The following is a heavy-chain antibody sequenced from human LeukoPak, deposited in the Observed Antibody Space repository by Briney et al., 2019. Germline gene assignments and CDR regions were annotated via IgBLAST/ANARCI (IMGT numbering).Heavy chain of an antibody. Sequence: SETLSLTCTLSGGGGSINNYYWSWIRQPAGNGIEWIGRIYSSGRTNYNPSLKSRVTISVDTSKNQFSLKLSSVTAADTAVYYCARHLGLEAFDIWGQGTMVTVSS. V-gene: IGHV4-4*07. D-gene: IGHD3-3*01. CDR3: ARHLGLEAFDI. CDR2: IYSSGRT. J-gene: IGHJ3*02. CDR1: GGGGSINNYY.